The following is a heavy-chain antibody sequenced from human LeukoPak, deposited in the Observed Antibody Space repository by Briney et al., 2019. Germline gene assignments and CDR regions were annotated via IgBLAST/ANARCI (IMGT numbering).Heavy chain of an antibody. CDR2: IYYSGST. CDR3: ARVAVAGNFDY. CDR1: GGSISSYY. D-gene: IGHD6-19*01. Sequence: SETLSLTCTVSGGSISSYYWSWIRQPPGKGLEWIGYIYYSGSTNYNPSLKSRVTISVDTSKNQFSLKLSSVTAADTAVYYCARVAVAGNFDYWGQETLVTVSS. V-gene: IGHV4-59*01. J-gene: IGHJ4*02.